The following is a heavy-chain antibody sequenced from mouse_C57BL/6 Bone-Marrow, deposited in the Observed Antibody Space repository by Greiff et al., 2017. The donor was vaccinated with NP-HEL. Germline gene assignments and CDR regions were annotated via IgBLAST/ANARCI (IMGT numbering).Heavy chain of an antibody. D-gene: IGHD1-1*01. CDR3: ARYYYGSRGWYFDV. J-gene: IGHJ1*03. V-gene: IGHV1-72*01. Sequence: VQLQQSGADLVKPGASVKLPCKASGYTFPSYGMHWVKQRPGRGFEGIGRFDPISGGTKFNEKFKTKATLTVDKPSSTAYMQLSSLTSEDSAVYYCARYYYGSRGWYFDVWGTGTTVTVSS. CDR1: GYTFPSYG. CDR2: FDPISGGT.